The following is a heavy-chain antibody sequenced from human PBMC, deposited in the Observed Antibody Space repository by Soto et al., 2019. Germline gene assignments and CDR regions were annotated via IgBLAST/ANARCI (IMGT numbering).Heavy chain of an antibody. D-gene: IGHD6-19*01. J-gene: IGHJ6*02. Sequence: QVQLVESGGGVVQPGRSLRLSCAASGFTFSSYGMHWVRQAPGKGLEGVAVISYDGSNKYYADSVKGRFTISRDNSKNTPYLQMNSLRAEDTAVYYCAKRQGVLSSGWDYYYGMDVWGQGTTVTVSS. CDR3: AKRQGVLSSGWDYYYGMDV. V-gene: IGHV3-30*18. CDR2: ISYDGSNK. CDR1: GFTFSSYG.